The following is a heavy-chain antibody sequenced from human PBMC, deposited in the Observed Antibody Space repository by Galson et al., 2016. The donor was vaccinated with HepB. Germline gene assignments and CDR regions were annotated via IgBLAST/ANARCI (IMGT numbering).Heavy chain of an antibody. D-gene: IGHD2-2*01. CDR2: ISNDGRSR. CDR3: LKSGYCGITDCFHAFDI. CDR1: GFTFSSYS. V-gene: IGHV3-64D*08. J-gene: IGHJ3*02. Sequence: SLRLSCAASGFTFSSYSMHWVRQAPGKGLEYISTISNDGRSRYFVDSVRGRFTISRDNSKNTVYLQMSGLRPEDSATYYCLKSGYCGITDCFHAFDIWGQGTMVTVSS.